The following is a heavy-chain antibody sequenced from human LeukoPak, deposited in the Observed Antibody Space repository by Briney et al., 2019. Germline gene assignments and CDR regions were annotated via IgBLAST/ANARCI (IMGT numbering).Heavy chain of an antibody. Sequence: SQTLSLTCTVSGGSISSGSYDWSWIRQPAGKGLEWIGRIYTSGSTNYNPSLKSRVTISVDTSKNQFSLKLSSVTAADTAVYYCARQITFIAVAGTWEYYFDYWGQGTLVTVSS. D-gene: IGHD6-19*01. CDR3: ARQITFIAVAGTWEYYFDY. J-gene: IGHJ4*02. V-gene: IGHV4-61*02. CDR1: GGSISSGSYD. CDR2: IYTSGST.